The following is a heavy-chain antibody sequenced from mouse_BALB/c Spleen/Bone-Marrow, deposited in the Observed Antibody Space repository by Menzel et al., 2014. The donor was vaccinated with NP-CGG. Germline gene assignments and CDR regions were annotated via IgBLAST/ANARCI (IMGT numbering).Heavy chain of an antibody. CDR1: GFTFSSYA. Sequence: EVKLQESGGGLVKPGGSLKLSCAASGFTFSSYAMSWVRQSPEKRLEWVAEISSGGNYTYYPDTVTGRFTISRDNAKNTLYLEMSSLRSDDTAMYYCVRAYGSSYAMDYWGQGTSVTVSS. V-gene: IGHV5-9-4*01. D-gene: IGHD1-1*01. CDR2: ISSGGNYT. J-gene: IGHJ4*01. CDR3: VRAYGSSYAMDY.